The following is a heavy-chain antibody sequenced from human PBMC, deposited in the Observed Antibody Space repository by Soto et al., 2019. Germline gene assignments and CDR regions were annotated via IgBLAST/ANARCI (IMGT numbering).Heavy chain of an antibody. Sequence: QVQLQESCPGLVKPSETLSLSCTVSGGSISSYYWSWFRQSPGKRMEWIGYVHHSWGSSYNPSLQSRVAISLATSKSQFPLKVTSVTATDTAVYYCARQGFGPLHGLVDVWGQGTTVTVSS. CDR2: VHHSWGS. CDR3: ARQGFGPLHGLVDV. D-gene: IGHD3-10*01. V-gene: IGHV4-59*08. J-gene: IGHJ6*02. CDR1: GGSISSYY.